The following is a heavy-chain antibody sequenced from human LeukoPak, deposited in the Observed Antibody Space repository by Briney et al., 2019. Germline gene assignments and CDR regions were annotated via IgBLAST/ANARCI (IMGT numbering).Heavy chain of an antibody. CDR2: IYPGDSDT. CDR1: GYSFTNYW. V-gene: IGHV5-51*01. J-gene: IGHJ4*02. D-gene: IGHD2-15*01. CDR3: ALKSRGYCSGGRCYIVY. Sequence: GESLKISCKGSGYSFTNYWIGWVRQMPGKGLEWMGIIYPGDSDTRYSPSFEGQVTLSADKSISTAYLQWSSLKASDTAMYYCALKSRGYCSGGRCYIVYWGEGTLVTVSS.